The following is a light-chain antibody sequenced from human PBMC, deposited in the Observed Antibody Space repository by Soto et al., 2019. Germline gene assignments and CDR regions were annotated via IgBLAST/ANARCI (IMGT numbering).Light chain of an antibody. V-gene: IGKV1-5*01. CDR2: DAS. CDR1: QSISSW. J-gene: IGKJ1*01. Sequence: IQITQSPSSLSASVGDRVTITCRASQSISSWLAWYQQKPGKAPKLLIYDASNLESGVPSRFSGSGSGTEFTLTISSLQPDDFATYYCQQYNSYWTFGQGTKVDIK. CDR3: QQYNSYWT.